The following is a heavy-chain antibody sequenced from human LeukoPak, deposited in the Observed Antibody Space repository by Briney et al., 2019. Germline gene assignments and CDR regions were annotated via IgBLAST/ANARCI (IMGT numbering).Heavy chain of an antibody. J-gene: IGHJ4*02. CDR2: INPNSGGT. Sequence: GASVKVSCKASGYTFSGYYMHWVRQAPGQGLEWMGWINPNSGGTNYAQKFQGRVTMTRDTSISTAYMELSRLRSDDTAVYYCARVRGGATITPPTHWGQGTLVTVSS. CDR3: ARVRGGATITPPTH. V-gene: IGHV1-2*02. D-gene: IGHD1-26*01. CDR1: GYTFSGYY.